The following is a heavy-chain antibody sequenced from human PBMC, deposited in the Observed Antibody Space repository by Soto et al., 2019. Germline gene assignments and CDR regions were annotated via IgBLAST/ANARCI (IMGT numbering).Heavy chain of an antibody. V-gene: IGHV1-69*08. CDR1: GGTFSSYT. J-gene: IGHJ4*02. CDR3: ARDLGYGGRNFDY. D-gene: IGHD2-15*01. CDR2: IIPILGIA. Sequence: QVQLVQSGAEVKKPGSSVKVSCKASGGTFSSYTISWVRQAPGQGLEWMGRIIPILGIANYAQKFQGRVTXTXEXXTSTAYMELSSLRSEDTAVYYCARDLGYGGRNFDYWGQGTLVTVSS.